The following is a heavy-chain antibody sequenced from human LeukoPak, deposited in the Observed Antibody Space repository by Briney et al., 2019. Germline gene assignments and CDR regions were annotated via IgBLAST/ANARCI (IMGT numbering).Heavy chain of an antibody. J-gene: IGHJ6*03. CDR1: GGTFSSYA. CDR3: ARATTYSNYYYYYMDV. D-gene: IGHD4-11*01. Sequence: ASVKVSCKASGGTFSSYAISWVRQAPGQGPEWMGGIIPIFGTVNYAQKFQGRVTITADESTSTAYMELGSLRSEDTAVYYCARATTYSNYYYYYMDVWGKGTTVTVSS. CDR2: IIPIFGTV. V-gene: IGHV1-69*13.